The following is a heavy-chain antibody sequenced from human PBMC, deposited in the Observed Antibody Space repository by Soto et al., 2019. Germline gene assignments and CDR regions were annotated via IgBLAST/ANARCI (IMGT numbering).Heavy chain of an antibody. J-gene: IGHJ4*02. CDR3: ARGPYSSGWYVVDY. CDR2: VYARGAT. CDR1: GASITSHY. V-gene: IGHV4-4*07. Sequence: SETLSLTCSVSGASITSHYWNWIRQSAGEGLQWIGRVYARGATNYNPSFKSRLTMSADTSKNQFSLKLSSVTAADTAVYYCARGPYSSGWYVVDYWGQGTLVTVSS. D-gene: IGHD6-19*01.